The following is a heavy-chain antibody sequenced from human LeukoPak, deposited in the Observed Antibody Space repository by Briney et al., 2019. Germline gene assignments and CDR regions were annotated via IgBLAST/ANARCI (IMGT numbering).Heavy chain of an antibody. CDR2: ISSSSSYI. CDR3: ARSTRYNWFDP. V-gene: IGHV3-21*01. J-gene: IGHJ5*02. Sequence: GGSLRLSCAASGFTFSNYSMNWVRQAPGKGLEWGSSISSSSSYIYYADSVKGRFTISRDNAKNSLYLQMNSLRAEDTAVYYCARSTRYNWFDPWGQGPLVTVSS. CDR1: GFTFSNYS.